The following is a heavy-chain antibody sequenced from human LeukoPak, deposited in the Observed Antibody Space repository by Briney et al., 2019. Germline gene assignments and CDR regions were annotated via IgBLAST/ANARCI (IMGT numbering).Heavy chain of an antibody. CDR3: ARALQGGGDIPVAGPPQH. D-gene: IGHD6-19*01. Sequence: PGRSLRLSCAASGFTFSSYAMHWVRQAPGEGRVWVAVISYDGSNKYYADSVKGRFTISRDNSKNTLYLQTNSLRAEDTAVYYCARALQGGGDIPVAGPPQHWGQATLVTVSS. CDR1: GFTFSSYA. CDR2: ISYDGSNK. V-gene: IGHV3-30*04. J-gene: IGHJ1*01.